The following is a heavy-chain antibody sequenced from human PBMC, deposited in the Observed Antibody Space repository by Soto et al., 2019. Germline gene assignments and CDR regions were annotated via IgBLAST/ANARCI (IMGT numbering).Heavy chain of an antibody. Sequence: GASVKVSCKASGYTFTSYAMHWVRQAPGQRLEWMGWINAGNGNTKYSQKFQGRVTITRDTSASTAYMELSSLRSEDTAVYYCARTSLYCSGGSRYSSYGMDVWGQGTTVTVSS. CDR3: ARTSLYCSGGSRYSSYGMDV. CDR1: GYTFTSYA. CDR2: INAGNGNT. J-gene: IGHJ6*01. V-gene: IGHV1-3*01. D-gene: IGHD2-15*01.